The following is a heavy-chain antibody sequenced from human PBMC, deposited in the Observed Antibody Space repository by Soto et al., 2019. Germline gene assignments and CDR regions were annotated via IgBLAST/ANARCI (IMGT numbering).Heavy chain of an antibody. Sequence: SETLSLTCTVSGASLGSSSYYWGWIRQPPGKGLEWIGSIYYSGSTYYNPSLQSRVTISVDTSNNHVSLNLSSPTAADTAVYYCAPYDILTVSFPQYSFDYWGQGAPVTVSS. D-gene: IGHD3-9*01. J-gene: IGHJ4*02. CDR3: APYDILTVSFPQYSFDY. V-gene: IGHV4-39*02. CDR1: GASLGSSSYY. CDR2: IYYSGST.